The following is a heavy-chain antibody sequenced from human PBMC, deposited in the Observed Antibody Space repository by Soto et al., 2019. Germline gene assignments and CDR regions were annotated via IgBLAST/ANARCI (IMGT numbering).Heavy chain of an antibody. J-gene: IGHJ4*01. Sequence: PTETLSLTCTVSGGSISSYYWSWIRQPPGKGLEWIGYIYYSGSTNYNPSLKSRVTISVDTSKNQFSLKLSSVTAADTAVYYCARSRKDQKFVYWCHAPLVTVS. V-gene: IGHV4-59*01. CDR2: IYYSGST. CDR1: GGSISSYY. CDR3: ARSRKDQKFVY.